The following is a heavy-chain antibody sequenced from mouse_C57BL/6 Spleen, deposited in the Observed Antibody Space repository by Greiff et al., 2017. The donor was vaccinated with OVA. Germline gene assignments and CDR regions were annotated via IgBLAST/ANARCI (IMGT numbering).Heavy chain of an antibody. CDR3: AREGCDGYSWNALDY. V-gene: IGHV1-81*01. Sequence: VKLQESGAELARPGASVKLSCKASGYTFTSYGISWVKQRTGQGLEWIGEIYPRSGHTYYNEKFKGKATLTADKSSSKAYMELRSLTSEDSAVYFCAREGCDGYSWNALDYWGQGTSVTVSS. D-gene: IGHD2-3*01. CDR1: GYTFTSYG. CDR2: IYPRSGHT. J-gene: IGHJ4*01.